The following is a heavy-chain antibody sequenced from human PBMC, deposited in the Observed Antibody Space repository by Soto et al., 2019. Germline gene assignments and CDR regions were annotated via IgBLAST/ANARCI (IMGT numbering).Heavy chain of an antibody. V-gene: IGHV1-8*01. CDR2: LNPNSGDT. CDR3: AASGGGWYLY. D-gene: IGHD6-19*01. J-gene: IGHJ4*02. CDR1: GYTFSSYD. Sequence: QVQLVQSGAEVKKPGASVKVSCKASGYTFSSYDINWVRQATGQGLERMGWLNPNSGDTGYAQKFQGRVTLTRKTSINTAYIELSSLTSDDTAVYYCAASGGGWYLYWGQGTLVTVSS.